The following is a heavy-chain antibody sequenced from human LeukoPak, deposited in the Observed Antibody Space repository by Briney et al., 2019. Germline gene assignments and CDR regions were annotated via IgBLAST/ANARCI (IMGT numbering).Heavy chain of an antibody. CDR1: GFTFSSYA. J-gene: IGHJ4*02. CDR2: ISGSGGST. Sequence: PGGSLRLSYAASGFTFSSYAMSWVRQAPGKGLEWVSAISGSGGSTCYADSVKGRFTISRDNSKNTLYLQMNSLRAEDTAVYYCAKDPAPREYCSGGSCYNDYWGQGTLVTVSS. V-gene: IGHV3-23*01. CDR3: AKDPAPREYCSGGSCYNDY. D-gene: IGHD2-15*01.